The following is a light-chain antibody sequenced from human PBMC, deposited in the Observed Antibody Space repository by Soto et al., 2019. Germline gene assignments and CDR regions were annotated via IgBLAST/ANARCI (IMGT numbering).Light chain of an antibody. CDR2: SNN. J-gene: IGLJ1*01. CDR3: AAWDDSLSGRV. Sequence: QSVLTRPPSASGTPGQRVTISCSGSSSNIGSNYVYWYQQLLGTAPKLLIYSNNQRPSGVPDRFSGSKSGTSASLAISGLRSEDEADYYCAAWDDSLSGRVFGTGTKVTVL. CDR1: SSNIGSNY. V-gene: IGLV1-47*02.